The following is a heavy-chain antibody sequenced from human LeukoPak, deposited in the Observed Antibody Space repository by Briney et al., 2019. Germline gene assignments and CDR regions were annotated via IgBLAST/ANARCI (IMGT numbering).Heavy chain of an antibody. Sequence: PSQTLSLTCTVSGGSISSGDYYWSWIRQPPGKGLEWIGSIYHSGSTYYNPSLKSRVTISVDTSKNQFSLKLSSVTAADTAVYYCARDLGDGYNYGYWYFDLWGRGTLVTVSS. CDR2: IYHSGST. CDR1: GGSISSGDYY. D-gene: IGHD5-24*01. V-gene: IGHV4-30-4*01. CDR3: ARDLGDGYNYGYWYFDL. J-gene: IGHJ2*01.